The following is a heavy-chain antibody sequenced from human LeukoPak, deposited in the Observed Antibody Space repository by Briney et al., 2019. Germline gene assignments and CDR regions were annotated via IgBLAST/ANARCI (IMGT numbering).Heavy chain of an antibody. CDR2: MNPNSGNT. D-gene: IGHD2-8*01. CDR3: ARARAVMVYVTWVHWFDP. Sequence: GASVKVSCKASGYTFTSYDINWVRQATGQGLEWMGWMNPNSGNTGYAQKFQGRVTMTRNTSISTAHMELSSLRSEDTAVYYCARARAVMVYVTWVHWFDPWGQGTLVTVSS. V-gene: IGHV1-8*01. CDR1: GYTFTSYD. J-gene: IGHJ5*02.